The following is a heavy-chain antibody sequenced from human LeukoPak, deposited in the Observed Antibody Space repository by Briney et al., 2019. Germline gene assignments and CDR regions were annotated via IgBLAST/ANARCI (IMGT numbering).Heavy chain of an antibody. CDR2: IATSGGVT. CDR3: AKGVGATPFDY. Sequence: GGSLRLSCAASGFTFSSYAMSWVRQAPGKGLEWVSAIATSGGVTYYADSVKDRFTISRDNAKNTLYLQMNSLRAEDTAVYYCAKGVGATPFDYWGQGTLVTVSS. J-gene: IGHJ4*02. D-gene: IGHD1-26*01. V-gene: IGHV3-23*01. CDR1: GFTFSSYA.